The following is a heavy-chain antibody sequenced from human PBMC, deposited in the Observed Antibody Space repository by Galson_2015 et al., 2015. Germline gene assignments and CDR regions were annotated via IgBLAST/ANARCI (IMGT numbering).Heavy chain of an antibody. Sequence: ALRLSCAASGFTFSSYAMSWVRQAPGQGLEWVSSIRGSVGSLHYADSVKGRFTISRDNSKNTLYLQMNSLEAEDTAIYYCALAWTNYWYFDLWGRGTLVTVSS. J-gene: IGHJ2*01. V-gene: IGHV3-23*01. CDR3: ALAWTNYWYFDL. CDR2: IRGSVGSL. D-gene: IGHD3/OR15-3a*01. CDR1: GFTFSSYA.